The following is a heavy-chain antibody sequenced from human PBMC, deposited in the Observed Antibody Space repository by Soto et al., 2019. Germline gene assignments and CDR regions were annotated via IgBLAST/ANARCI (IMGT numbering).Heavy chain of an antibody. CDR1: GFTFSSYA. J-gene: IGHJ3*02. Sequence: QVQLVESGGGVVQPGRSLRLSCAASGFTFSSYAMHWVRQAPGKGLEWVAVISYDGSNKYYADSVKGRFTISRDNSKNTLYLRMNSLRAEDTAVYDCARDLGHWGITMRVVYAFDIWGQGTMVTVSS. D-gene: IGHD3-22*01. V-gene: IGHV3-30-3*01. CDR3: ARDLGHWGITMRVVYAFDI. CDR2: ISYDGSNK.